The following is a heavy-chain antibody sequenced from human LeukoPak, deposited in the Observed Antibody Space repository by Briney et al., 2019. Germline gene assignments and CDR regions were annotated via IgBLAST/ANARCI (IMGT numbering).Heavy chain of an antibody. CDR1: GFTFSSYS. J-gene: IGHJ4*02. Sequence: GGSLRLSCAASGFTFSSYSMNWVRQAPGKGLERVSGIGGSDGATDYADSVKGRFTISRDNSKNTLYLQMNSLRVEDTAVYYCAKQVGYCSSGTCYFDYWGQGILVAVSS. CDR2: IGGSDGAT. V-gene: IGHV3-23*01. CDR3: AKQVGYCSSGTCYFDY. D-gene: IGHD2-15*01.